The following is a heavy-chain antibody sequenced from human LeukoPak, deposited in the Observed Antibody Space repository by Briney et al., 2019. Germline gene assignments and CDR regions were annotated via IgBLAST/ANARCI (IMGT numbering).Heavy chain of an antibody. CDR2: INHSGST. J-gene: IGHJ4*02. CDR1: GGSFIGYY. V-gene: IGHV4-34*01. Sequence: PSQTLSLTCAVYGGSFIGYYWSWIRQPPGKGLGWIGEINHSGSTNYNPSLKSRVTISVDTSKNPFSLKLSSVTAADTAVYYCARGGSPVGATNDYWGQGTLVTVSS. D-gene: IGHD1-26*01. CDR3: ARGGSPVGATNDY.